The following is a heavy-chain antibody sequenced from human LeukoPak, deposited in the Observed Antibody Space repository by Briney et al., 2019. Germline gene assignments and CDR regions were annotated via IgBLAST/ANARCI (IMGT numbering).Heavy chain of an antibody. Sequence: ASVKVSCKASGYTFTSYGIGWVRQAPGQGLEWMGWISAYNGNTNYAQKLQGRVTMTTDTSTSTAYMEVRSLRSDDTAVYYCARKRYYSSTSCYFSPTWVDSWGQGTLVTVSS. V-gene: IGHV1-18*01. CDR1: GYTFTSYG. D-gene: IGHD2-2*01. CDR2: ISAYNGNT. J-gene: IGHJ5*01. CDR3: ARKRYYSSTSCYFSPTWVDS.